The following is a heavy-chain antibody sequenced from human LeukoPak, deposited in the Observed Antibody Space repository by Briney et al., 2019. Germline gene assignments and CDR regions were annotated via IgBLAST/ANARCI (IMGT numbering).Heavy chain of an antibody. J-gene: IGHJ6*02. CDR1: GGSISSYY. V-gene: IGHV4-59*08. CDR2: IYYSGST. CDR3: ARRSLVRTVGYYYGMDV. D-gene: IGHD1-26*01. Sequence: NASETLSLTCTVSGGSISSYYWSWIRQPPGKGLEWIGYIYYSGSTNYNPSLKSRATISVDTSKKQFSLKLSSVTAADTAVYYCARRSLVRTVGYYYGMDVWGQGTTVTVSS.